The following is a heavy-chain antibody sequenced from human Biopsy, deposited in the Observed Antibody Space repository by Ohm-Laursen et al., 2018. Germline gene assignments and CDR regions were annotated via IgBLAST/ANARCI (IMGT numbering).Heavy chain of an antibody. D-gene: IGHD4-23*01. Sequence: SLRLSCTASGFTFSDYYMRWIRQPPGKGLDWVSYISVGGTTIYYADLVKGRFTISRDNGKKSLHLQMNRLRAEDTAVYYGVRDTRWRPYGMDVWGQGTTVTVSS. J-gene: IGHJ6*02. CDR2: ISVGGTTI. V-gene: IGHV3-11*01. CDR3: VRDTRWRPYGMDV. CDR1: GFTFSDYY.